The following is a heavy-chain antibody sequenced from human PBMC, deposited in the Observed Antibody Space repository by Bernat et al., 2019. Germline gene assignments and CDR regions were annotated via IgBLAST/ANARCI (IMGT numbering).Heavy chain of an antibody. Sequence: QVRLVESGGGVVQPGRSLRLSCEAAGFTFSSYAMHWVRQGPGKGLEWVAGISHDGSNKNYADSVKSRFTISRDNSKNTLYLQMDSLRAEDTAVYYCAKDRGFGELLYNYYYYYGMDVWGQGTTVSVSS. V-gene: IGHV3-30*18. J-gene: IGHJ6*02. CDR3: AKDRGFGELLYNYYYYYGMDV. CDR1: GFTFSSYA. CDR2: ISHDGSNK. D-gene: IGHD3-10*01.